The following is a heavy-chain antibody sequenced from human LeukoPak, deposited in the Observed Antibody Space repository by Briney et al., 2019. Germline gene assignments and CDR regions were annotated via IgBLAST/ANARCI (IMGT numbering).Heavy chain of an antibody. J-gene: IGHJ4*02. D-gene: IGHD2-2*01. CDR1: DFAFSNYA. V-gene: IGHV3-23*01. Sequence: PGGSLRLSCETSDFAFSNYAMSWVRQAPGRGLEWVSGINYGDAVTYYADSVKGRFTISRDNSKNTLSLQMNGLRAEDTALYFCVTKRGQPMPAPRGFTLDYWGRGTLVTVSS. CDR3: VTKRGQPMPAPRGFTLDY. CDR2: INYGDAVT.